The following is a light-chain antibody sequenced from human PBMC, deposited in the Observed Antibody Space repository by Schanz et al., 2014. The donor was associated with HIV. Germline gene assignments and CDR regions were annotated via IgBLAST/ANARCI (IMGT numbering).Light chain of an antibody. CDR3: ATWDDSLNAWV. Sequence: QSVLTQPPSASGTPGQRVTISCSGSSSNIGSNTVNWYQQLPGRAPKLLIYVDNQRPSGVPDRFSGSKSGTSASLAIDGLQSGDEADYYCATWDDSLNAWVFGGGTKLTVL. J-gene: IGLJ2*01. CDR1: SSNIGSNT. CDR2: VDN. V-gene: IGLV1-44*01.